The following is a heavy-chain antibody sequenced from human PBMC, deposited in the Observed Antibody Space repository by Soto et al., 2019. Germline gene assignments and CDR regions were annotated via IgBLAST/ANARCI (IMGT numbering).Heavy chain of an antibody. CDR2: ISYDGSNK. J-gene: IGHJ4*02. D-gene: IGHD2-15*01. V-gene: IGHV3-30*18. CDR1: GFTFSSYG. CDR3: AKEDTGYCSGGSCYYDY. Sequence: LRLSCAASGFTFSSYGMNWVRHAPGKGLEWVAVISYDGSNKYYADSVKGRFTISRDNSKNTLYLQMNSLRAEDTAVYYCAKEDTGYCSGGSCYYDYWGQGTLVTVSS.